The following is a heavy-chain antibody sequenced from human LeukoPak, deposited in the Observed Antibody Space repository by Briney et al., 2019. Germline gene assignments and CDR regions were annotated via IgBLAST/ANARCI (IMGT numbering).Heavy chain of an antibody. D-gene: IGHD5-24*01. Sequence: PSETLSLTCTVSGGSISSYYWSWIRQPAGKGLEWIGRIYTSGSTNYNPSLKSRVTMSVDTSKNQFSLQLNSVTPEDTAVYYCARGIGWPYFDYWGQGTLVTVSS. V-gene: IGHV4-4*07. J-gene: IGHJ4*02. CDR1: GGSISSYY. CDR2: IYTSGST. CDR3: ARGIGWPYFDY.